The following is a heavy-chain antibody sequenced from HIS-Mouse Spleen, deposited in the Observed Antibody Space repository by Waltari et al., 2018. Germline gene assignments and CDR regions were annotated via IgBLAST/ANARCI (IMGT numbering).Heavy chain of an antibody. CDR1: GFTFSSYG. D-gene: IGHD6-13*01. CDR3: AKDTYSSSWWLDY. CDR2: ISYDGSNK. V-gene: IGHV3-30*18. Sequence: QVQLVESGGGVVQPGRSLRLSCAASGFTFSSYGMHWFRQAPGKGLEWVAVISYDGSNKYYADSVKGRFTISRDNSKNTLYLQMNSLRAEDTAVYYCAKDTYSSSWWLDYWGQGTLVTVSS. J-gene: IGHJ4*02.